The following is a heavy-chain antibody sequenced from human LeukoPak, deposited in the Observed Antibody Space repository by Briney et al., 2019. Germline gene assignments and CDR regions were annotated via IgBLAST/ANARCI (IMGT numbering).Heavy chain of an antibody. V-gene: IGHV3-64*01. CDR3: ARSCFGYSGYGVCDY. D-gene: IGHD5-12*01. CDR2: ISSNGGST. J-gene: IGHJ4*02. Sequence: PGGSLRLSCAASGFTFSSYAMHWVRQAPGKGLEYVSAISSNGGSTYYANSVKGRFTISRDNSKNTLYLQMGSLRAEDMAVYYCARSCFGYSGYGVCDYWGQGTLVTVSS. CDR1: GFTFSSYA.